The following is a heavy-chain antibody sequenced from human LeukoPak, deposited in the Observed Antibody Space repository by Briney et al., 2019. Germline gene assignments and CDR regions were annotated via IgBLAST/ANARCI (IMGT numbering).Heavy chain of an antibody. J-gene: IGHJ4*02. CDR2: IHHDGRI. D-gene: IGHD3-16*02. CDR3: ARSHDHLWGNYPDY. V-gene: IGHV4/OR15-8*01. CDR1: GGSIDSTNW. Sequence: SETLSLTCDVSGGSIDSTNWWNWVRQPPGKGLEWIGEIHHDGRINYNPSLKSRVTLSVDKSKNQFSLGLNSVTAADTAMYYCARSHDHLWGNYPDYWGQGTLVTVSS.